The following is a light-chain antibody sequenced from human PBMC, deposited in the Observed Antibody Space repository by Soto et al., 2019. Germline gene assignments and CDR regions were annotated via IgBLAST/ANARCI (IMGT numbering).Light chain of an antibody. CDR1: QSVSSSY. V-gene: IGKV3-20*01. CDR3: KQYGNSPWT. CDR2: GAS. J-gene: IGKJ1*01. Sequence: EIVLTQSPGTLSLSPGERATLSCRASQSVSSSYLAWYQQKPGQAPRLLIYGASSRATGIQDRFSGSGSGTDFTLTIRSLEPEDFAVYYCKQYGNSPWTFGQGTKVDIK.